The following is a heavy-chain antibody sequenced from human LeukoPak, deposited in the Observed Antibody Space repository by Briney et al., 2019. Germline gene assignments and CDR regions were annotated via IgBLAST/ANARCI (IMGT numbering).Heavy chain of an antibody. V-gene: IGHV4-34*01. CDR2: INHSGST. J-gene: IGHJ6*03. D-gene: IGHD2-15*01. Sequence: SETLSLTCTVSGGSISSYYWSWIRQPPGKGLEWIGEINHSGSTNYNPSLKSRVTISVDTSKNQFSLKLSSVTAADTAVYYCARGRRRYCSGGSCYSGYYYMDVWGKGTTVTVSS. CDR1: GGSISSYY. CDR3: ARGRRRYCSGGSCYSGYYYMDV.